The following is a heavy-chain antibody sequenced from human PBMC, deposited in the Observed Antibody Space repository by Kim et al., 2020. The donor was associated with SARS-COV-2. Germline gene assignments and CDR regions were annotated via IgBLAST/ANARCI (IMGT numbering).Heavy chain of an antibody. D-gene: IGHD3-16*01. V-gene: IGHV3-7*01. CDR1: GLTFSSYW. J-gene: IGHJ4*02. CDR3: ARDTYRFFDY. Sequence: GVSLRLSCAASGLTFSSYWMGWVRQAPGKGLEWVANIKEDGSDKYYVDSVKGRFTISRDNAKNSLYLQMNSLRAEDTAVYYCARDTYRFFDYWGQGTLVTVSS. CDR2: IKEDGSDK.